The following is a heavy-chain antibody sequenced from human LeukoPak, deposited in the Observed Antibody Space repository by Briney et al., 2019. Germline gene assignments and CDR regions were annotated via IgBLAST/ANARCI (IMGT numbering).Heavy chain of an antibody. V-gene: IGHV3-23*01. Sequence: PGGSLRLSCAASEFTFSTYAMSWVRQAPGKGLEWVSSISGTGGNTNYADSVKGRFTISRDNSKNTLYLQMNSLRADDTAVYYCAKNYYDSSGYRHDAFHIWGQGTMVTISS. CDR3: AKNYYDSSGYRHDAFHI. CDR1: EFTFSTYA. D-gene: IGHD3-22*01. J-gene: IGHJ3*02. CDR2: ISGTGGNT.